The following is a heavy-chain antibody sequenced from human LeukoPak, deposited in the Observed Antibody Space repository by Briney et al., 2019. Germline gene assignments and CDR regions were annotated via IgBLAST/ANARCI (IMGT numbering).Heavy chain of an antibody. D-gene: IGHD1-26*01. CDR3: ARVGGSNHYYYGMDV. CDR1: GFTFSSYS. V-gene: IGHV3-48*02. CDR2: ISSSSSTI. Sequence: GGSLRLSCAASGFTFSSYSMNWVRQAPGKGLEWVSYISSSSSTIYYADSVKGRFTISRDNAKNSLYLQMNSLRDEDTAVYYCARVGGSNHYYYGMDVWGQGTTVTVSS. J-gene: IGHJ6*02.